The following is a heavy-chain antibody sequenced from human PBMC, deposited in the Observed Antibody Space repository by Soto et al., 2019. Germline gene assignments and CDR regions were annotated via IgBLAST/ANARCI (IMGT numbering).Heavy chain of an antibody. D-gene: IGHD5-18*01. CDR2: ISYDGSNK. CDR3: ARDIGDSYGIGDY. J-gene: IGHJ4*02. Sequence: PGGSLRLSCAASGFTFSSYAMHWVRQAPGKGLEWVAVISYDGSNKYYADSVKGRFTISRDNSKNTLYLQMNSLRAEDTAGYYCARDIGDSYGIGDYWGQGTLVTVSS. V-gene: IGHV3-30-3*01. CDR1: GFTFSSYA.